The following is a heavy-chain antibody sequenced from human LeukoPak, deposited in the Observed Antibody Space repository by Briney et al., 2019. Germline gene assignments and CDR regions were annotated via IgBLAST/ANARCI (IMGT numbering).Heavy chain of an antibody. D-gene: IGHD3-3*01. CDR1: GFTFSTYV. CDR3: ASGPPFLKYFEY. J-gene: IGHJ4*02. CDR2: ISVGAEYI. Sequence: GGSLRLSCAASGFTFSTYVMNWFRQAPGKGLEWVSTISVGAEYIFYADSVKGRFTISRDNSNNSLYLQMHRLRAEDTALYYCASGPPFLKYFEYWGQGTLVTVSS. V-gene: IGHV3-23*01.